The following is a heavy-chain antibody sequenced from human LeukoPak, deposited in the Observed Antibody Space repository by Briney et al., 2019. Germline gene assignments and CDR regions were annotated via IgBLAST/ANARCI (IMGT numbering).Heavy chain of an antibody. V-gene: IGHV4-34*01. Sequence: SETLSLTCAVYGGSFSGYYWSWIRQPPGKGLEWIGEINHSGSTNYNPSLKSRVTISVDTSKNQFSLKLSSVTAADTAVYYCARGNYGFGEFPYYYYYGMDVWGQGTTVTVSS. D-gene: IGHD3-10*01. CDR1: GGSFSGYY. CDR2: INHSGST. J-gene: IGHJ6*02. CDR3: ARGNYGFGEFPYYYYYGMDV.